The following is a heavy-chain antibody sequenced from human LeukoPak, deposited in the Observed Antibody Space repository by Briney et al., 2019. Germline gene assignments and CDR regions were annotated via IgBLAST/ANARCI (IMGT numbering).Heavy chain of an antibody. CDR1: GFIVRSNH. Sequence: GGSLRLSCAAFGFIVRSNHINWVRQAPGKGLEWVSITYSGDTTYYADSVKGRFIISRDDSKNTLSLQMNDLRVEDTAVYYCARERPDSRNLDSWGRGALVTVSS. CDR2: TYSGDTT. J-gene: IGHJ4*02. CDR3: ARERPDSRNLDS. V-gene: IGHV3-66*01. D-gene: IGHD1-14*01.